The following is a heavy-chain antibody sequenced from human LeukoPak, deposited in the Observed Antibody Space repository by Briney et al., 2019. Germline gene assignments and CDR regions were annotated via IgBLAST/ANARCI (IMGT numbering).Heavy chain of an antibody. CDR1: GFTFSSYE. CDR2: ISSSGSNI. CDR3: ARKRITIFGVIKDNWFDP. J-gene: IGHJ5*02. V-gene: IGHV3-48*03. Sequence: GSLRLSCAASGFTFSSYEMNWVRQAPGKGLEWVSYISSSGSNIYYADSVKGRFTISRDNAKNSLYLQMNSLRAEDTAVYYCARKRITIFGVIKDNWFDPWGQGTLVTVSS. D-gene: IGHD3-3*01.